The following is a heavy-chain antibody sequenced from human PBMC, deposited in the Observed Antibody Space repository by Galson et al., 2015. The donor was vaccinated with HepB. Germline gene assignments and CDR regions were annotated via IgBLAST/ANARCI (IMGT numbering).Heavy chain of an antibody. CDR2: INQYGDEK. Sequence: SLRLSCAVTGFTFSKAWMTWVRQAPGKGLEWVANINQYGDEKYHVDSVKGRFTISRDNTKDSLYLQMNSLRPEDTAVYYCARWPHGGGPRYFDLWGRGTLVIVSS. CDR3: ARWPHGGGPRYFDL. D-gene: IGHD3-10*01. V-gene: IGHV3-7*03. J-gene: IGHJ2*01. CDR1: GFTFSKAW.